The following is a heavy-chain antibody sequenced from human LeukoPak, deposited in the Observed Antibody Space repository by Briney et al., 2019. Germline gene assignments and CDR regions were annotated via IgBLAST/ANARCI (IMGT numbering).Heavy chain of an antibody. J-gene: IGHJ6*03. CDR3: ARALRAGYCSSTSCSYYYYYMDV. V-gene: IGHV3-30-3*01. CDR1: GFTFSSYA. CDR2: ISYDGSNK. Sequence: PGGSLRLSCAASGFTFSSYAMHWVRQAPGKGLEWVAVISYDGSNKYYADSVKGRFTISRDNSKNTLYLQMNSLRAEDTAVYYCARALRAGYCSSTSCSYYYYYMDVWGKGTTVTVSS. D-gene: IGHD2-2*03.